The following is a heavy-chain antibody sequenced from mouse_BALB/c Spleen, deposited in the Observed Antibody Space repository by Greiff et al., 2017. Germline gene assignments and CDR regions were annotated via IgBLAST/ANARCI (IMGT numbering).Heavy chain of an antibody. D-gene: IGHD1-1*01. J-gene: IGHJ2*01. CDR2: INPGSGGT. Sequence: QVQLKESGAELVRPGTSVKVSCKASGYAFTNYLIEWVKQRPGQGLEWIGVINPGSGGTNYNEKFKGKATLTADKSSSTAYMQLSSLTSDDSAVYFCASGRGYYYGSSYFDYWGQGTTLTVSS. V-gene: IGHV1-54*01. CDR3: ASGRGYYYGSSYFDY. CDR1: GYAFTNYL.